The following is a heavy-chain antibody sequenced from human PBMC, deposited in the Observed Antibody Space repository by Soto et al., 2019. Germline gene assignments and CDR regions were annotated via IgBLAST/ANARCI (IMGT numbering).Heavy chain of an antibody. CDR1: GFTFTTYY. J-gene: IGHJ4*02. V-gene: IGHV3-7*03. Sequence: QPGGSLRLSCAASGFTFTTYYMTWVRQAPGKGLEWVASIKNDGSEQYYVDSVKGRFTISRDNAKNSLYLQMNSLRAGDTALYYCSRENWFQDYWGQGTLVTVSS. D-gene: IGHD3-10*01. CDR2: IKNDGSEQ. CDR3: SRENWFQDY.